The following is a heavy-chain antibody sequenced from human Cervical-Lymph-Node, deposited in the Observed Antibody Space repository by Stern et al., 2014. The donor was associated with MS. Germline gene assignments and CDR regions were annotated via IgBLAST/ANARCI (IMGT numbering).Heavy chain of an antibody. Sequence: VQLVESGAEVKKPGASVKVSCKGSGYTLTELAMQWVRQAPGKGLEWMGGFDPEDGKTVYAQKFQGRITMTEDTSTDTAYMELSRLASEDTAVYYCVTFTGDPWGQGTLVTVSS. D-gene: IGHD1-14*01. V-gene: IGHV1-24*01. CDR1: GYTLTELA. J-gene: IGHJ5*02. CDR3: VTFTGDP. CDR2: FDPEDGKT.